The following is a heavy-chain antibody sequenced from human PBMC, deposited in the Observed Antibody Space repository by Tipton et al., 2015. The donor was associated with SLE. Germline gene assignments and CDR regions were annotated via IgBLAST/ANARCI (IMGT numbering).Heavy chain of an antibody. V-gene: IGHV5-51*03. CDR3: ARGPTSSGWYGWFDP. Sequence: VQLVQSGAEVKKPGESLKISCKGSGYSFTSYWIGWVRQMPGKGLECMGIIYPGDSDIRYSPSFQGQVTISADKSISTAYVQWSSLKASDTAMYYCARGPTSSGWYGWFDPWGQGTLVTVSS. CDR2: IYPGDSDI. D-gene: IGHD6-19*01. J-gene: IGHJ5*02. CDR1: GYSFTSYW.